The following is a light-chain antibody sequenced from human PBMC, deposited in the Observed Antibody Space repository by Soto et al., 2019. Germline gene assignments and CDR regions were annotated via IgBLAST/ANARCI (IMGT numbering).Light chain of an antibody. V-gene: IGLV1-40*01. Sequence: QSVLTQPPSVSGAPGQGVTISCSGSSSNIGAGYNVHWYQQLPGTAPKLLIHGNSNRPSGVPDRFSGSKSGTSASLAITGLQAEDEADYYCQSYDSSLSGSVFGGGTKLTVL. CDR2: GNS. J-gene: IGLJ2*01. CDR1: SSNIGAGYN. CDR3: QSYDSSLSGSV.